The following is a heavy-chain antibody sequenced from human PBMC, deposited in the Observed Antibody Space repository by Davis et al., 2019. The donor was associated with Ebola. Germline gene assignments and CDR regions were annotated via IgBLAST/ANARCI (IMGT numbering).Heavy chain of an antibody. V-gene: IGHV3-15*01. Sequence: GESLKISCAASGFTFSSYDMSWVRQAPGKGLEWVGRIKSKTNGGTTDYAAPVKGRFTISRDDSKNTLYLQMNSLKTEDTAVYYCTTGEHPPTYYYDSSGFIEGGFRFDYWGQGTLVTVSS. CDR2: IKSKTNGGTT. J-gene: IGHJ4*02. CDR3: TTGEHPPTYYYDSSGFIEGGFRFDY. D-gene: IGHD3-22*01. CDR1: GFTFSSYD.